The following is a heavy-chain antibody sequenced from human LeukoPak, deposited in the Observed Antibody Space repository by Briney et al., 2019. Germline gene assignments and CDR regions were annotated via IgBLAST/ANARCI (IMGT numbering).Heavy chain of an antibody. CDR1: GYTFTRYA. J-gene: IGHJ4*02. CDR3: ARDNGYQLLWW. V-gene: IGHV1-3*01. CDR2: ISCGKGET. D-gene: IGHD2-2*01. Sequence: GASVTVSCKTSGYTFTRYAIHWVRQAPGHGLEWMGWISCGKGETKYSQKFQDRVTITRDTSASTAYMELSSLRSEDTAVYYCARDNGYQLLWWWGQGTLVTVSS.